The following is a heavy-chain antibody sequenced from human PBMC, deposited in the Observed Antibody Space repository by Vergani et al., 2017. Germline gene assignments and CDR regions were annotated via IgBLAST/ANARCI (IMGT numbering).Heavy chain of an antibody. CDR3: ARDLFYYDSSGYYSGFFDY. CDR2: ISSSSSYI. V-gene: IGHV3-21*01. CDR1: GFTFSSYS. J-gene: IGHJ4*02. D-gene: IGHD3-22*01. Sequence: EVQLVESGGGLVKPGGSLRLSCAASGFTFSSYSMNWVRQAPGKGLEWVSSISSSSSYIYYADSGKGRFTISRDNAKNSLYLQMNSLRAEDTAVYYFARDLFYYDSSGYYSGFFDYWGQGTLVTVSS.